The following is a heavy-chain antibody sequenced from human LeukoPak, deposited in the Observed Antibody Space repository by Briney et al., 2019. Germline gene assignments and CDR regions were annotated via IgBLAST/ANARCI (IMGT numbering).Heavy chain of an antibody. CDR1: GGSFSGYY. CDR2: INHSGST. J-gene: IGHJ4*02. V-gene: IGHV4-34*01. CDR3: AGSSGYYSH. Sequence: SSETLSLTCAVYGGSFSGYYWSWIRQPPGKGLEWIGEINHSGSTNYNPSLKSRVTISVDTPKNQFSLKLSSVTAADTAVYYCAGSSGYYSHWGQGTLVTVSS. D-gene: IGHD3-22*01.